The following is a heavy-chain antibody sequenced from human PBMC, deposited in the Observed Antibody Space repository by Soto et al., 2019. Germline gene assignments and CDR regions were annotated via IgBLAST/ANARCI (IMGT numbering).Heavy chain of an antibody. D-gene: IGHD2-2*01. J-gene: IGHJ5*02. V-gene: IGHV4-34*01. Sequence: QVQLQQWGAGLLKPSETPSLTCAVYGGSFSSYYWSWIRQPPGKGLEWIGQINHYGSTDYNPSLKSRVTISVDTSKNHFSLRLSSVTAADTAMYYCATHCSSTSCYYTFDPWGQGTLVTVSS. CDR2: INHYGST. CDR3: ATHCSSTSCYYTFDP. CDR1: GGSFSSYY.